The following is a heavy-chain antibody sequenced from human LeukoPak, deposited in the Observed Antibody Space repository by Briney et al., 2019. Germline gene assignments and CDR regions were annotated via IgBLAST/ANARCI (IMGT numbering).Heavy chain of an antibody. CDR3: ARDGATRIASDY. D-gene: IGHD6-13*01. CDR1: GYTFTSYG. CDR2: ISAYNGNI. V-gene: IGHV1-18*01. J-gene: IGHJ4*02. Sequence: ASVKVSCKASGYTFTSYGINWVRQAPGQGLEWMGWISAYNGNINYAQKLQGRVTMTTDTSTSTAYMELRSLRSDDTAVYYCARDGATRIASDYWGQGTLVTVSS.